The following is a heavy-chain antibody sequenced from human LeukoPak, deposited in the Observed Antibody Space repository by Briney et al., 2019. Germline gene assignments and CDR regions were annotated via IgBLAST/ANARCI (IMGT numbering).Heavy chain of an antibody. D-gene: IGHD6-13*01. Sequence: SETLSLTCTVSSGSISSYYWSWIRQPPGKGLEWIGYIYYSGSTNYNPSLKSRVTISVDTSKNQFSLKLSSVTAADTAVYYCAKGETAAGNAFDIWGQGTMVTVSS. CDR3: AKGETAAGNAFDI. CDR2: IYYSGST. V-gene: IGHV4-59*01. CDR1: SGSISSYY. J-gene: IGHJ3*02.